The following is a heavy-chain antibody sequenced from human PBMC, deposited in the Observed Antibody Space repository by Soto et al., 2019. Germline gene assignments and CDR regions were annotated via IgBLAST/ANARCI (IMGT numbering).Heavy chain of an antibody. V-gene: IGHV3-21*01. CDR2: ISSSGTNI. D-gene: IGHD2-2*01. CDR1: GFTFGRYS. Sequence: LRXSCAASGFTFGRYSINWVSQAPGKGLEWGSSISSSGTNIYYADSMNGRFTISRDNAKNSLFLQMNSLRAEDTAVYYCARGALCSTTNCFGSGGFDIWGQGTMVTVSS. J-gene: IGHJ3*02. CDR3: ARGALCSTTNCFGSGGFDI.